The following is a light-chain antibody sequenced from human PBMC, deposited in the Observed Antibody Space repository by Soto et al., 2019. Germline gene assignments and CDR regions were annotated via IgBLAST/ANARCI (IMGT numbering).Light chain of an antibody. CDR1: QSVSSSY. Sequence: EIVLTQSPGTLSLSPGERATLSCRASQSVSSSYLAWYQQKPGQAPRLLIYGASSRATGIPDRFSGSGSGTDFTLTISRLEPEDFAVYYCQYQRAFGQGTKVDI. J-gene: IGKJ1*01. CDR2: GAS. CDR3: QYQRA. V-gene: IGKV3-20*01.